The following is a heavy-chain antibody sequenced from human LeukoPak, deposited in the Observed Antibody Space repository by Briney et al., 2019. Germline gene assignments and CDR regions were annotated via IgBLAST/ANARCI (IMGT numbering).Heavy chain of an antibody. V-gene: IGHV3-15*01. D-gene: IGHD4-17*01. Sequence: GGSLRLSCAASGFAVINAWMTWVRQAPGKGLEWVGRIKSQPEGGTTDYAAPVKGRFTISRDDSHNILYLQMNSLKAEDTAVYYCTTDPPPYGDYTGFDYWGQGTLVTLT. CDR2: IKSQPEGGTT. CDR3: TTDPPPYGDYTGFDY. CDR1: GFAVINAW. J-gene: IGHJ4*02.